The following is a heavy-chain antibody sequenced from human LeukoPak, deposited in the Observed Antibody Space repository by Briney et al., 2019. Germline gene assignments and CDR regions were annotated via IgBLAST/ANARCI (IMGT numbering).Heavy chain of an antibody. CDR1: GFTFSSYG. Sequence: GGSLRLSCAASGFTFSSYGISWVRQAPGKGLEWVSAISGSGGSTYYADSVKGRFTISRDNSKNTLYLQMNSLRAEDTAVYYCAKISGSYLSRSFEDYWGQGTLVTVSS. CDR3: AKISGSYLSRSFEDY. CDR2: ISGSGGST. D-gene: IGHD1-26*01. V-gene: IGHV3-23*01. J-gene: IGHJ4*02.